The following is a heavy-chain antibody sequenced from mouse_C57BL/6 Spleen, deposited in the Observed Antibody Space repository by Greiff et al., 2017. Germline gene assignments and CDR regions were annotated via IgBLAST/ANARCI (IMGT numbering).Heavy chain of an antibody. CDR2: IDPSDSYT. CDR1: GYTFTSYW. Sequence: QVQLQQPGAELVRPGTSVKLSCKAGYTFTSYWMHWVKQRPGQGLECIGVIDPSDSYTNYNQKFKGKATLTVDTSSSTAYMQLSSLTSEDSAVYYCATMVTTGYYAMDYWGQGTSVTVSS. V-gene: IGHV1-59*01. CDR3: ATMVTTGYYAMDY. D-gene: IGHD2-2*01. J-gene: IGHJ4*01.